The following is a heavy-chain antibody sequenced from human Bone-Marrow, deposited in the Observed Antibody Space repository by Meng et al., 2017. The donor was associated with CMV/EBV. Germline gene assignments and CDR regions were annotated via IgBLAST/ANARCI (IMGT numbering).Heavy chain of an antibody. D-gene: IGHD3-10*01. J-gene: IGHJ6*02. CDR1: GGSISSSSYY. CDR3: ARQGDGSGSYFYYGMDV. V-gene: IGHV4-39*01. CDR2: IYYSGST. Sequence: GSLRLSCTVSGGSISSSSYYWGWIRQPPGKGLEWIGSIYYSGSTYYNPSLKSRVTISVDMSKNQFSLKLSSVTAADTAVYYCARQGDGSGSYFYYGMDVWGQGTTVTVSS.